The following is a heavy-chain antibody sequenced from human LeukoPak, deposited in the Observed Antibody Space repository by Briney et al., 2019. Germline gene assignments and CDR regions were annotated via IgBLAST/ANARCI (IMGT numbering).Heavy chain of an antibody. J-gene: IGHJ5*02. Sequence: GRSLRLSCAASGFTFSSYNMNWVRQAPGKGLEWVSFISSSSSYIYYADSVKGRFTISRDNAKNSLYLQMNSLRAEDTAVYYCARTPTMKGWFDPWGQGTLDTVSS. CDR1: GFTFSSYN. CDR3: ARTPTMKGWFDP. CDR2: ISSSSSYI. D-gene: IGHD3-22*01. V-gene: IGHV3-21*01.